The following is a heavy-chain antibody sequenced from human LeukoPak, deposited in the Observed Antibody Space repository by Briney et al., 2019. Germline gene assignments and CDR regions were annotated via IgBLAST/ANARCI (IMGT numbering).Heavy chain of an antibody. CDR3: ARGVWYPKYFDY. J-gene: IGHJ4*02. CDR1: GGSISSSSYY. CDR2: IYYSGST. V-gene: IGHV4-39*07. D-gene: IGHD6-19*01. Sequence: PSETLSLTCTVSGGSISSSSYYWGWIRQPPGKGLEWIGSIYYSGSTYYNPSLKSRVTISVDKSKNQFSLKLSSVTAADTAVYYCARGVWYPKYFDYWGQGTLVTVSS.